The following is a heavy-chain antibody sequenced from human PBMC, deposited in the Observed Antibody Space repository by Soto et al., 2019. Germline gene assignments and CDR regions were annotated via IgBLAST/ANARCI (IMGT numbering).Heavy chain of an antibody. Sequence: GGSLRLSCAASGFTFSASWMHWVRQTPGKGLVWVSHISPDGSSTRDADSVQGRFINSRDNARSTLYLQMHSLSAEDTAVYYCARDNNWSYDYWGQGILVTVSS. D-gene: IGHD1-1*01. V-gene: IGHV3-74*01. CDR2: ISPDGSST. J-gene: IGHJ4*02. CDR1: GFTFSASW. CDR3: ARDNNWSYDY.